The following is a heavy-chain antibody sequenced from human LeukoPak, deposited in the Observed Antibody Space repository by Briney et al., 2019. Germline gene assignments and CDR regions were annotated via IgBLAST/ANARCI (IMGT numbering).Heavy chain of an antibody. CDR3: AKDQRVGSGWYYFDY. CDR2: ISGSGGST. CDR1: GFTFSSYA. Sequence: GGSLRLSCAASGFTFSSYAMSWVRQAPGKGLEWVSGISGSGGSTYYADSVKGRFTISRDNSKNTLYLQMNSLRAEDTAVYYCAKDQRVGSGWYYFDYWGQGTLVTVSS. J-gene: IGHJ4*02. V-gene: IGHV3-23*01. D-gene: IGHD6-19*01.